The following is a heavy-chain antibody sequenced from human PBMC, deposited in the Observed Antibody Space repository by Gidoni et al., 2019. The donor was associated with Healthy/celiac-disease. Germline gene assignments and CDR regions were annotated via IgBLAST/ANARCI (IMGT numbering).Heavy chain of an antibody. J-gene: IGHJ6*02. Sequence: QVQLQESGPGLVKPSETLSLTCTVSGGSISSYYWSWIRQPPGKGLEWIGYIYYSGSTNYNPSLKSRVTISVDTSKNQFSLKLSSVTAADTAVYYCAREGGSPDYYGMDVWGQGTTVTVSS. D-gene: IGHD3-16*01. CDR2: IYYSGST. CDR1: GGSISSYY. V-gene: IGHV4-59*01. CDR3: AREGGSPDYYGMDV.